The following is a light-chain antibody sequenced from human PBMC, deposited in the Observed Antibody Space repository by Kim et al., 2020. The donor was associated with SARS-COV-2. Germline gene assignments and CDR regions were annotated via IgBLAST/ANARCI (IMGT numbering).Light chain of an antibody. V-gene: IGKV3-20*01. CDR1: QSLNINN. J-gene: IGKJ5*01. CDR3: QQYAYSPIT. Sequence: EVVLTQSPGTLSLSPGVRATLSCRASQSLNINNLAWYRHKPGQAPRLLIYGVSRRATGIPDRFSGSGSGTDFTLTISRLEPEDFAVYYCQQYAYSPITFGQGTRLEIK. CDR2: GVS.